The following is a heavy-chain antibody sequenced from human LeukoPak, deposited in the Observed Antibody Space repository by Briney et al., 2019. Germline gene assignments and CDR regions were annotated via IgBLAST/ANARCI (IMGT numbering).Heavy chain of an antibody. CDR2: IYPGDSDG. Sequence: GESLKISCKGSGYSFTNYWIGWVRQMPGKGLEWMGIIYPGDSDGRYSPSFQGRVTISADKSISTAYLQWSTLKASDTAMYYCATPTLGTIGEYLFDYWGQGTLVIVSS. CDR3: ATPTLGTIGEYLFDY. V-gene: IGHV5-51*01. D-gene: IGHD1-7*01. J-gene: IGHJ4*02. CDR1: GYSFTNYW.